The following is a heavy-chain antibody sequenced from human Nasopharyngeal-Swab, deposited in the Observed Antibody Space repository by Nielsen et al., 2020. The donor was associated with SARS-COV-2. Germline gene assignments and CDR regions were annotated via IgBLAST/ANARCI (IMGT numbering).Heavy chain of an antibody. Sequence: GESLKISCAASGFTFSNYAMHWVRQAPGTGLEWGALTTHDRINKYYADSVKGRFTISRDNSKNTVYLQMSSLRSADNALYYCATLRPAPSWGQGTLVTVSS. CDR3: ATLRPAPS. CDR1: GFTFSNYA. J-gene: IGHJ5*02. CDR2: TTHDRINK. D-gene: IGHD2-15*01. V-gene: IGHV3-30-3*01.